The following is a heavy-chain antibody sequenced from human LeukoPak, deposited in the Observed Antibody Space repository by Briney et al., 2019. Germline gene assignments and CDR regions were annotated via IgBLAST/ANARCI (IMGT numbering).Heavy chain of an antibody. V-gene: IGHV4-4*07. Sequence: SQTLSLTCTVSGGSISSYYWSWIRQPAGKGLEWIGRIYTSGSTNYNPSLKSRVTMSVDTSKNQFSLKLSSVTAADTAVYYCAREGIEYSGSYPDYWGQGTLVTVSS. CDR3: AREGIEYSGSYPDY. D-gene: IGHD1-26*01. CDR2: IYTSGST. CDR1: GGSISSYY. J-gene: IGHJ4*02.